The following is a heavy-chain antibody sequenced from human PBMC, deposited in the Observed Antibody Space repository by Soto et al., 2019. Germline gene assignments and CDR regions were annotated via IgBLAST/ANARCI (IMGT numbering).Heavy chain of an antibody. Sequence: ASVKVSCKSSGYTFTGYYVHWVREAPGQGLEWMGWIKPETGGTSYAQKFQGRVTLSRDTSINTAYLELSSLRFDDAAVYFCARGRFQVISDGMDVWGQGTKVTVSS. CDR1: GYTFTGYY. CDR3: ARGRFQVISDGMDV. CDR2: IKPETGGT. D-gene: IGHD2-21*01. V-gene: IGHV1-2*02. J-gene: IGHJ6*02.